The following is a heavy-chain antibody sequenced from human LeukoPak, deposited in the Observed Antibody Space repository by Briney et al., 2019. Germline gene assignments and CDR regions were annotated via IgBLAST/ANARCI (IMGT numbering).Heavy chain of an antibody. J-gene: IGHJ6*03. CDR1: GFTFSIYS. D-gene: IGHD5-24*01. Sequence: GGSLRLSCAASGFTFSIYSMDWVRQAPGKGLEWVSSIISSGSYIYYADSVKGRFTISRDNAKNSLYLQMNSLRAEDTAVYYCARGGTDGNYYYMDVWGKGTTVTVSS. V-gene: IGHV3-21*01. CDR3: ARGGTDGNYYYMDV. CDR2: IISSGSYI.